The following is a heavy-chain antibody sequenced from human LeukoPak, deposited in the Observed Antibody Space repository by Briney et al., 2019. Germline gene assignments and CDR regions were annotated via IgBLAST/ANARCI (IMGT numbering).Heavy chain of an antibody. CDR3: TGELFDY. CDR2: IRSKANSYAT. Sequence: GGSLRLSCAASGVTFSGSVMRGVRQASGKGLEWVGRIRSKANSYATAYAASVKGRFTISRDDSKNTAYLQMNSLKTEDTAVYYCTGELFDYWGQGTLVTVSS. CDR1: GVTFSGSV. V-gene: IGHV3-73*01. D-gene: IGHD1-26*01. J-gene: IGHJ4*02.